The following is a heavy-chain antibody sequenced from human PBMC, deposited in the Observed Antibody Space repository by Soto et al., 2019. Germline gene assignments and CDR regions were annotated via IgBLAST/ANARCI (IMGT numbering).Heavy chain of an antibody. CDR1: GFTFSNYA. CDR3: AKGRIVATITNYNYYYYGMDV. D-gene: IGHD5-12*01. CDR2: ISGSGATT. V-gene: IGHV3-23*01. Sequence: GGSLRLSCAASGFTFSNYAMSWVRQAPGKGLEGGSGISGSGATTYYADSVKGRFTISRDYSKNTLYLQMNSLRAEDTAVYYCAKGRIVATITNYNYYYYGMDVWGRGTTVTVSS. J-gene: IGHJ6*02.